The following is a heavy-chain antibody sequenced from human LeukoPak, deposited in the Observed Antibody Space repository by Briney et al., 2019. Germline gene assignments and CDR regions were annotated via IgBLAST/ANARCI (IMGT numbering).Heavy chain of an antibody. Sequence: GGSLRLSCAASGFTFSSYSMNWVRQAPGKGLEWVSSINSDSSLMFYAESVKGRFTISRDNARNSLYLQMNSLSAEDTAVYYCIRDLFDDYSLDYWGQGALVTVSS. J-gene: IGHJ4*02. V-gene: IGHV3-21*01. CDR3: IRDLFDDYSLDY. CDR1: GFTFSSYS. CDR2: INSDSSLM. D-gene: IGHD3-16*01.